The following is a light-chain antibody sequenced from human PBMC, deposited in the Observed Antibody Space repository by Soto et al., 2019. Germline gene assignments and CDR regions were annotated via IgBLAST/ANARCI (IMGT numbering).Light chain of an antibody. CDR1: SSNIGAGYD. CDR3: QSFDNGLLAYV. Sequence: QSVLTQPPSVSGAAGQRVTISCTWSSSNIGAGYDVHWYQQLPGTAPKLLIYDSNSRPSGVPDRFSASKSGTSASLAITGLQAEDEADYYFQSFDNGLLAYVFGTGTKVTVL. V-gene: IGLV1-40*01. CDR2: DSN. J-gene: IGLJ1*01.